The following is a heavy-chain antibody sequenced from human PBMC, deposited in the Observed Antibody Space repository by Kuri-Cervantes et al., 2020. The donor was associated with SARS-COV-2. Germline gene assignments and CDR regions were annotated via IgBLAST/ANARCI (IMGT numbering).Heavy chain of an antibody. V-gene: IGHV4-38-2*02. J-gene: IGHJ5*02. Sequence: GSLRLSCTVSGYSISSGYYWGWIRQPPGKGLEWIGSIYHSGSTYYNPSLKSRVTISVDTSKNQFSLKLSSVTAADTAVYYCARVRRHYDSSGYYLNWFDPWGQGTLVTVSS. D-gene: IGHD3-22*01. CDR1: GYSISSGYY. CDR2: IYHSGST. CDR3: ARVRRHYDSSGYYLNWFDP.